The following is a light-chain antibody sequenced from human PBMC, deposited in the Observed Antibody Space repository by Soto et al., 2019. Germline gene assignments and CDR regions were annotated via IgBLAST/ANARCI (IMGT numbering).Light chain of an antibody. CDR2: GIS. J-gene: IGKJ1*01. V-gene: IGKV1-6*01. CDR1: QAIRTE. CDR3: LQDYSCPRT. Sequence: AIQMTQSPSSLSASVGDRVIITCRASQAIRTELGWYQQRPGKAPKLLIYGISNLQSGVPSRFSGSGSGTDFTLTINGLQPEDFATYYCLQDYSCPRTFGQGTKVDVK.